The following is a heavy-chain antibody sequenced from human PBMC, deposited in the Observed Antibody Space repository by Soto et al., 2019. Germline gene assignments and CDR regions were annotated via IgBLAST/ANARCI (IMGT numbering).Heavy chain of an antibody. CDR2: INSDGSST. CDR1: GFTFSSYW. D-gene: IGHD6-25*01. CDR3: VRTSLVVAAATLVDD. Sequence: EVQLVESGGGLVQPGGSLRLSCAASGFTFSSYWMHWVRQAPGKGLVWVSRINSDGSSTSYADSVKGRFTISRDNAKNTLYLQMNSLGAEETAVYYCVRTSLVVAAATLVDDCGQGTLVTFSS. J-gene: IGHJ4*02. V-gene: IGHV3-74*01.